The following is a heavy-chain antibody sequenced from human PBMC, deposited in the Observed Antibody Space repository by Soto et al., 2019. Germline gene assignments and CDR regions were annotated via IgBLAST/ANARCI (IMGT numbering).Heavy chain of an antibody. V-gene: IGHV3-23*01. Sequence: LRLSCAASGFTFSTYAMNWVRQAPGKGLEWVSAISNAGVSTYYAESVRGRFTISRDNSINTLYLQMSGLRTEDTAVYYCAHPRGYGVFDAVDIWGQGTMVTVSS. CDR3: AHPRGYGVFDAVDI. D-gene: IGHD4-17*01. CDR2: ISNAGVST. J-gene: IGHJ3*02. CDR1: GFTFSTYA.